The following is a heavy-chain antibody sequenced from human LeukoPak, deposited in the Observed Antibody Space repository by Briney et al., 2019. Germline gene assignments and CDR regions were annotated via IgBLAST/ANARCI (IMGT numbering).Heavy chain of an antibody. J-gene: IGHJ3*02. V-gene: IGHV3-7*01. D-gene: IGHD5-18*01. CDR3: ARDRGWIQHDI. CDR1: GFAFSDSW. CDR2: IKGDGSAK. Sequence: GGSLRLACAASGFAFSDSWMTWIRQAPGKGLEWVAFIKGDGSAKKYVDSVKGRFTISRDNAKNSLFLQMNSLRTEDTAVYYCARDRGWIQHDIWGQGTMVTVSS.